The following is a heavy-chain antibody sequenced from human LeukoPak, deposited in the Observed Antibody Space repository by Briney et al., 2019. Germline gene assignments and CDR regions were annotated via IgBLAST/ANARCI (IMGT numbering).Heavy chain of an antibody. CDR1: GFTFSSYA. D-gene: IGHD2-2*02. CDR2: ISGSGGST. Sequence: GGSLRLSCAASGFTFSSYAMSWVRQAPGKGLEWVSAISGSGGSTYYADSVKGRFTISRDNSKNTLYLQMNSLRAEDTDLRYCAKAGALIPYAYYYYYMDVWGKGTTVTVSS. CDR3: AKAGALIPYAYYYYYMDV. V-gene: IGHV3-23*01. J-gene: IGHJ6*03.